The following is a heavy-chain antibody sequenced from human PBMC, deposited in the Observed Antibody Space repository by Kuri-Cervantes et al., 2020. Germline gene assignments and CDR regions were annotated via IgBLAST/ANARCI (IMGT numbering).Heavy chain of an antibody. J-gene: IGHJ4*02. CDR1: GGSISSGGYS. D-gene: IGHD2-21*02. Sequence: SQTLSLTCAVPGGSISSGGYSWSWLRQPPGKGLEWIGYIYHSVSTYYNPSLKSRVTISVDRSKNQFFLKMSSVTAADTAGYCCARVNPCWGGDCWGYFDYWGQGTLVTVSS. CDR2: IYHSVST. CDR3: ARVNPCWGGDCWGYFDY. V-gene: IGHV4-30-2*01.